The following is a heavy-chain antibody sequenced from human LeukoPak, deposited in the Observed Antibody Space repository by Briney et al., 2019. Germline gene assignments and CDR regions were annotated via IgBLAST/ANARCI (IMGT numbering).Heavy chain of an antibody. CDR1: GGSISSYY. CDR2: IYYSGST. Sequence: SETLSLTCTVSGGSISSYYWSWIRQPPGKGLEWIGYIYYSGSTNYNPSLKSRVTISVDTSKNQSSLKLSSVTAADTAVYYCARGSSGWGTFDYWGQGTLVTVSS. V-gene: IGHV4-59*01. CDR3: ARGSSGWGTFDY. J-gene: IGHJ4*02. D-gene: IGHD6-19*01.